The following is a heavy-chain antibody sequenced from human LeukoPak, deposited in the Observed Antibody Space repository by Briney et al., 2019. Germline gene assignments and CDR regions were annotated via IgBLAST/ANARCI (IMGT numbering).Heavy chain of an antibody. Sequence: SQTLSLTCTVSGDSISSGGYHWNWIRQRPGKGLEWIGYIYDSGSTYYSPSLKSRLTISVDTSKNQFSLRLNSVTAADTAVYYCAREGGPYRPLDYSGQGTLVTVSS. J-gene: IGHJ4*02. CDR2: IYDSGST. V-gene: IGHV4-31*03. CDR3: AREGGPYRPLDY. CDR1: GDSISSGGYH.